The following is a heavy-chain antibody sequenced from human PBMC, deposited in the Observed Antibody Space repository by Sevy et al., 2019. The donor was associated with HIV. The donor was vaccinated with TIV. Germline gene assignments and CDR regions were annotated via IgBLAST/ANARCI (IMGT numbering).Heavy chain of an antibody. V-gene: IGHV3-30*02. CDR1: GFSFSSYS. CDR3: AKNGDSPYYKYAMDI. D-gene: IGHD4-17*01. CDR2: IGYDGSDK. J-gene: IGHJ6*02. Sequence: GGSLRLSCAASGFSFSSYSMYWVRQAPGKGLEWVARIGYDGSDKYYGDSVKGRVTISRDNSKKTLYLQMNSLRAEDTAVYYCAKNGDSPYYKYAMDIWGQGTTVTVS.